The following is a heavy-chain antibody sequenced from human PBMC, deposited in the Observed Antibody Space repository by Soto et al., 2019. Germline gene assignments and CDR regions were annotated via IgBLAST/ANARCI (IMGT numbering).Heavy chain of an antibody. V-gene: IGHV3-30*03. CDR3: ARGGSGLYGMDV. J-gene: IGHJ6*02. D-gene: IGHD2-15*01. CDR1: GFTFSSYG. Sequence: PGGSLRLSCAASGFTFSSYGMHWVRQAPGKGLEWVAVISYDGSNKYYADSVKGRFTISRDNSKNTLYLQMNSLRAEDTAMYYCARGGSGLYGMDVWGQGTTVTVSS. CDR2: ISYDGSNK.